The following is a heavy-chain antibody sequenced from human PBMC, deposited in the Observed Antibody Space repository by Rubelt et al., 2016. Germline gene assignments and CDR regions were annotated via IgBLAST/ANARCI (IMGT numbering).Heavy chain of an antibody. CDR2: ISNDGSNK. D-gene: IGHD2-2*01. Sequence: VQLVGSGGGSVQPGRSLRLSCAVSGFTFSSYAMHWVRQAPGKGLEWVAVISNDGSNKYYADSVTGRFTISRDNSKNTLYLQMNSLRAEETAVYSCARDVGCVSTRGSLNWFDPWGQGTLVTVSS. J-gene: IGHJ5*02. V-gene: IGHV3-30*04. CDR3: ARDVGCVSTRGSLNWFDP. CDR1: GFTFSSYA.